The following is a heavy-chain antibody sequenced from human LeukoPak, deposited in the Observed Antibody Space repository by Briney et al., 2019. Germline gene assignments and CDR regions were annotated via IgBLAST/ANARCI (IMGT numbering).Heavy chain of an antibody. Sequence: SETLSLTCAVYGGSFSGYFWSWIRQPPGKGLEWIGSIYYSGSTYYNPSLKSRVTISVDTSKNHFSLKLSSVTAADTAVYYCARQESTQWLSYWGQGTLVTVSS. CDR3: ARQESTQWLSY. V-gene: IGHV4-34*01. J-gene: IGHJ4*02. D-gene: IGHD6-19*01. CDR2: IYYSGST. CDR1: GGSFSGYF.